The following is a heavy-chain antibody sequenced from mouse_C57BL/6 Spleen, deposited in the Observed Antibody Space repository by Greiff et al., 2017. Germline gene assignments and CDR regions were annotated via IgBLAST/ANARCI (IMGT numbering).Heavy chain of an antibody. CDR1: GYTFTSYW. D-gene: IGHD1-1*01. CDR3: ARDYYGSSEAFAY. Sequence: QVQLQQPGAELVMPGASVKLSCKASGYTFTSYWLHWVKPRPGQGLEWIGELDPSDSYTNYNQKFKGKSTLTVDKSSSTAYMQLSSLTSEDSAVYYCARDYYGSSEAFAYWGQGTLVTVSA. CDR2: LDPSDSYT. V-gene: IGHV1-69*01. J-gene: IGHJ3*01.